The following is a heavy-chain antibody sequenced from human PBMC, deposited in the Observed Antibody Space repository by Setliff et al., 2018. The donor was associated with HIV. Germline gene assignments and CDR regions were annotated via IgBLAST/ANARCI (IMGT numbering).Heavy chain of an antibody. V-gene: IGHV4-31*01. Sequence: LSITCTVSGGSISSGGYYWSWIRRVPGKGPECIGYIYYSGSTYYNPSLKSLVNISVDTSKNQCSLKRSSVTAEDTAVYYCARSPLNYYDKSDAFDIWGQGTTLTVSS. D-gene: IGHD3-22*01. CDR3: ARSPLNYYDKSDAFDI. CDR2: IYYSGST. J-gene: IGHJ3*02. CDR1: GGSISSGGYY.